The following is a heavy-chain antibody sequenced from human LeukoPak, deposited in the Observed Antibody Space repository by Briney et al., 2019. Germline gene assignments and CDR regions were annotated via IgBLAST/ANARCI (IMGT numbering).Heavy chain of an antibody. V-gene: IGHV1-24*01. CDR1: GYTLTELS. CDR2: FDPEDGET. D-gene: IGHD2-2*01. CDR3: ATLYCSSTSCSAFDI. J-gene: IGHJ3*02. Sequence: ASVKVSCKVSGYTLTELSMHWVRQAPGKGLEWMGGFDPEDGETIYAQKFQGKVTMTEDTSTDTAYMELSSLRSEDTAVYYCATLYCSSTSCSAFDIRGQGTMVTVSS.